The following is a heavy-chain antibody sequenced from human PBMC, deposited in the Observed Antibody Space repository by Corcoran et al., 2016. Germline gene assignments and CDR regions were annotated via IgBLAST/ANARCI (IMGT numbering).Heavy chain of an antibody. CDR3: TRAVYNWNGGGYCDY. D-gene: IGHD1-20*01. CDR2: IRSKAYGGTT. CDR1: GFTFGDYA. V-gene: IGHV3-49*03. J-gene: IGHJ4*02. Sequence: EVQQVGSGGGLVQPGRSLRLYCTASGFTFGDYAMSWFRQAPGKGLEWVGFIRSKAYGGTTEYAASVKGRFNISRGDSKSIAYLQMNSLKTEDTAVDYCTRAVYNWNGGGYCDYWGQGTLVTVSS.